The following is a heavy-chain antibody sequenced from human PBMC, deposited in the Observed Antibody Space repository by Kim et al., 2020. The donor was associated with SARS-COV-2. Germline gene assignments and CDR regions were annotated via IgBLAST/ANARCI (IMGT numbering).Heavy chain of an antibody. D-gene: IGHD5-18*01. V-gene: IGHV3-53*01. J-gene: IGHJ3*02. Sequence: YYADSVKGRFTISRDNSKNTLYLQMNSLRAEDTAVYYGAREDTKGGAFDIWGQGTMVTVSS. CDR3: AREDTKGGAFDI.